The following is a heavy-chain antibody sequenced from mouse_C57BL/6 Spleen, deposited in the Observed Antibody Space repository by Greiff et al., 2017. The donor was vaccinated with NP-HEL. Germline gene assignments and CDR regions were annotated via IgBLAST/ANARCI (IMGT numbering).Heavy chain of an antibody. J-gene: IGHJ2*01. Sequence: VQLQQSGAELVKPGASVKLSCKASGYTFTSYWMQWVKQRPGQGLEWIGEIDPSDSYTNYNQKFKGKATLTVDTSSSTAYMQLSSLTSEDSAVYYCASYYYGSRGGFDYWGQGTTLTVSS. V-gene: IGHV1-50*01. CDR2: IDPSDSYT. CDR3: ASYYYGSRGGFDY. CDR1: GYTFTSYW. D-gene: IGHD1-1*01.